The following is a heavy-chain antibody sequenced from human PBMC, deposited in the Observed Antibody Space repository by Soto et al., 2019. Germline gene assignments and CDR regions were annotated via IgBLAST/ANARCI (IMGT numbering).Heavy chain of an antibody. CDR1: GFTFSSYG. J-gene: IGHJ4*02. V-gene: IGHV3-33*01. Sequence: PVVSLRLSCAASGFTFSSYGMHWVRQAPCKGLEWVAVIWNDGSNKYHADSVKGRFTISRDNSKNTLYLQMNSLRAEDTAVYYCTSGSFLDYWGQGTLVTVSS. CDR2: IWNDGSNK. D-gene: IGHD1-26*01. CDR3: TSGSFLDY.